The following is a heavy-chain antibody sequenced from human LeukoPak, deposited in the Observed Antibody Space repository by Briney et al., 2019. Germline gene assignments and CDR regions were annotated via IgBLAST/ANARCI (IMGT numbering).Heavy chain of an antibody. CDR2: IYYRGNV. J-gene: IGHJ3*02. CDR3: VSRWSTDAFDI. V-gene: IGHV4-59*11. CDR1: GGSISSRF. D-gene: IGHD4-23*01. Sequence: PSETLSLTCTVSGGSISSRFWNWIRQPPGKGLEWIGYIYYRGNVNYNPSLKSRVTISEDTSKNQFSLNLSSVTAADTAVYYCVSRWSTDAFDIWGQGTMVTVSS.